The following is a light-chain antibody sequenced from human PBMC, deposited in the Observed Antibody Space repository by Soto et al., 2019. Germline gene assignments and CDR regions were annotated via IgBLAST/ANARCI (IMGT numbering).Light chain of an antibody. CDR1: QSVSSN. Sequence: EIVMTQSPATLSVSPGERATLSCRASQSVSSNLAWYQQNPGQAPRLLIYGASTRATGIPARFSGSGSGTEFTLTISSLQSEDFAVYYCEQCNNWPLTFGGGTKVEIK. V-gene: IGKV3-15*01. J-gene: IGKJ4*01. CDR2: GAS. CDR3: EQCNNWPLT.